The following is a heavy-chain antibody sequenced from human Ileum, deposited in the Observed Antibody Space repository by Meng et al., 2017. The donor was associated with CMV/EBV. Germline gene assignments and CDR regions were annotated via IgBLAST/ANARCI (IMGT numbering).Heavy chain of an antibody. V-gene: IGHV3-43*01. CDR3: ARDGH. Sequence: EGQLVESGGLVVLPWGSLSLSCAASGFTFDDYSMHWVRQRPGKGLEWISIINWDGTNTDYADSVRGRFTISRDNSRNSLYLEMNSLRTEDTAFYFCARDGHWGQGTLVTVSS. CDR2: INWDGTNT. J-gene: IGHJ4*02. CDR1: GFTFDDYS.